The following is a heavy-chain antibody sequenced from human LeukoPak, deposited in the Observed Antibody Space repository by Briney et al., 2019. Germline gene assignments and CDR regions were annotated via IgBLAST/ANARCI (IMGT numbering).Heavy chain of an antibody. J-gene: IGHJ4*02. Sequence: GGSLRLPCAASGFTFDNYAMNWVRQAPGKRLEWVSSISGRGDNTYFADSVKGRFSISRDNSKNTLHLQMNSLRAEDTAVYYCAKDRASMYYYDSQGFWGQGTLVTVSS. V-gene: IGHV3-23*01. CDR3: AKDRASMYYYDSQGF. CDR2: ISGRGDNT. D-gene: IGHD3-22*01. CDR1: GFTFDNYA.